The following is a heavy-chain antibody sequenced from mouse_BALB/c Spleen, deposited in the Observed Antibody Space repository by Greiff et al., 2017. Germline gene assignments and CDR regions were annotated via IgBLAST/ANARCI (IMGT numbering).Heavy chain of an antibody. V-gene: IGHV1-5*01. D-gene: IGHD2-9*01. J-gene: IGHJ3*01. CDR3: TRAYYGYPWFAY. CDR1: GYTFTSYW. CDR2: IYPGNSDT. Sequence: EVQLQQSGTVLARPGASVKMSCKASGYTFTSYWMHWVKQRPGQGLEWIGAIYPGNSDTSYNQKFKGKAKLTAVTSTSTAYMELSSLTNEDSADYYCTRAYYGYPWFAYWGQGTLVTVSA.